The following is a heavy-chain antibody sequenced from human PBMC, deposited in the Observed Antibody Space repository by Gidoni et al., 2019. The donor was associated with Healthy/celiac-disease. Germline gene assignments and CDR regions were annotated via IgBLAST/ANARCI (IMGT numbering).Heavy chain of an antibody. CDR1: GFPFSSYS. CDR2: ISSSSSYI. J-gene: IGHJ4*02. V-gene: IGHV3-21*01. Sequence: EVQLVASGGGLVKPGGSLRLSCAASGFPFSSYSMNWVRQAPGKGLEWVSSISSSSSYIYYADSVKGRFTISRDNAKNSLYLQMNSLRAEDTAVYYCARVLRNWNDVHYFDYWGQGTLVTVSS. D-gene: IGHD1-1*01. CDR3: ARVLRNWNDVHYFDY.